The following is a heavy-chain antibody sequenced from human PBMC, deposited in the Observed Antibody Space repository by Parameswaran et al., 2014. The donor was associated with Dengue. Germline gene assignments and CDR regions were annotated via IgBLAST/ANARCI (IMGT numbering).Heavy chain of an antibody. CDR3: ARSGYRGYYYYYMDV. CDR2: MNPNSGNT. Sequence: VRQAPGQGLEWMGWMNPNSGNTGYAQKFQGRVTMTRNTSISTAYMELSSLRSEDTAVYYCARSGYRGYYYYYMDVWGKGTTVTVSS. V-gene: IGHV1-8*01. D-gene: IGHD5-18*01. J-gene: IGHJ6*03.